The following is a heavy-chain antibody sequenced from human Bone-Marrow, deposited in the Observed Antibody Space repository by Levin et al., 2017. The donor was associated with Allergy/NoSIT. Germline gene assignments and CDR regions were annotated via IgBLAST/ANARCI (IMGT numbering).Heavy chain of an antibody. CDR2: IDPNGGGT. Sequence: ASVKVSCRPSGYTFTRHYIHWFRQAPGQGLEWMGWIDPNGGGTTYARKFQGRVTMTRETSSSTAYMVLSSLISDDTAIYCCARGVGDNWERRFDYWGQGTPVTVSS. CDR1: GYTFTRHY. J-gene: IGHJ4*02. D-gene: IGHD1-1*01. V-gene: IGHV1-2*02. CDR3: ARGVGDNWERRFDY.